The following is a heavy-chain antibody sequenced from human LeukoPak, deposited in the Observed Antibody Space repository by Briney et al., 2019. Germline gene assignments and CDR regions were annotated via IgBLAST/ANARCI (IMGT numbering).Heavy chain of an antibody. V-gene: IGHV1-24*01. D-gene: IGHD6-13*01. CDR2: FDPEDGET. J-gene: IGHJ4*02. CDR1: GYTLTELS. CDR3: ATDRVAAAGTAGEVVY. Sequence: ASVKVSCKVSGYTLTELSMHWVRQAPGKGLEWMGGFDPEDGETIYAQKFQGRVTMTEDTSTDTAYMELSSLRSEDTAVYYCATDRVAAAGTAGEVVYWGQGTLVTVSS.